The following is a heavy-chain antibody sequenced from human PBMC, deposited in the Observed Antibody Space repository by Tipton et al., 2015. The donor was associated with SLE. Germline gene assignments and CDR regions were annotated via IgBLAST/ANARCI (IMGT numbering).Heavy chain of an antibody. CDR1: GFTFSNFA. D-gene: IGHD4-17*01. CDR2: ITDSGDTT. J-gene: IGHJ4*02. Sequence: SLRLSCAASGFTFSNFALSWVRQAPGKGLEWVSSITDSGDTTYNAASVKGRFTISRDNSKNTMYLQMNSLRADDTAIYYCAKTEDYIDFYFDFWGREPWSPSPQ. V-gene: IGHV3-23*01. CDR3: AKTEDYIDFYFDF.